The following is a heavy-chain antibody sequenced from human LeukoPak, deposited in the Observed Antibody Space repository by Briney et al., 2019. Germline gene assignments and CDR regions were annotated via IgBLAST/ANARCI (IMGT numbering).Heavy chain of an antibody. CDR1: GYTFTSYG. CDR2: ISAYNGNT. Sequence: GASVKVSCKASGYTFTSYGISWVRQAPGQGLEWMGWISAYNGNTNCAQKLQGRVTMTTDTSTSTAYMELRSLRSDDTAVYYCARDLPGYCSSTSCYTHSSYGMDVWGQGTTVTVSS. D-gene: IGHD2-2*02. CDR3: ARDLPGYCSSTSCYTHSSYGMDV. V-gene: IGHV1-18*01. J-gene: IGHJ6*02.